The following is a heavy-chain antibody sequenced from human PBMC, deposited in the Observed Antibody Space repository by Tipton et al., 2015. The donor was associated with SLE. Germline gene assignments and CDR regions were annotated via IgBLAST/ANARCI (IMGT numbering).Heavy chain of an antibody. CDR2: IYYSGST. CDR3: ARGYGDTGY. V-gene: IGHV4-39*07. Sequence: TLSLTCTVSGGSISSYYWGWIRQPPGKGLEWIGSIYYSGSTYYNPSLKSRVTISVDTSKNQFSLKLSSVTAADTAVYYCARGYGDTGYWGQGTLVTVST. J-gene: IGHJ4*02. CDR1: GGSISSYY. D-gene: IGHD4-17*01.